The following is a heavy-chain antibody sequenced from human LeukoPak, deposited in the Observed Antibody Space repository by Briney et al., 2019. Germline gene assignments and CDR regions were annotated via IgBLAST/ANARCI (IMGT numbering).Heavy chain of an antibody. CDR3: ARDQGPSYGYRD. Sequence: ASVKVSCKASGYTFTGYYIHWVRQAPGQGLEWMGWINPNSGDTNYAQKFQGRVTMTRDTSISTAYMELSRLTADDTAVYYCARDQGPSYGYRDWSQGTLVTVSS. D-gene: IGHD5-18*01. CDR2: INPNSGDT. V-gene: IGHV1-2*02. J-gene: IGHJ4*02. CDR1: GYTFTGYY.